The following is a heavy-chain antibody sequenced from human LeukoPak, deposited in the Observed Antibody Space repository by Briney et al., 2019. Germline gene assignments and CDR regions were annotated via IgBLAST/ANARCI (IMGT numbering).Heavy chain of an antibody. CDR2: IYPGNADA. D-gene: IGHD3-22*01. CDR1: GYSLINHW. J-gene: IGHJ4*02. V-gene: IGHV5-51*01. Sequence: GESLKISCKASGYSLINHWIGWVRQMPGKGLDWMGIIYPGNADATYSPSFQGQVTISADKSTTTVYLQWSSLKASDTAMYYCARRGSYDNSGYSFDYWGQGTLVTVPS. CDR3: ARRGSYDNSGYSFDY.